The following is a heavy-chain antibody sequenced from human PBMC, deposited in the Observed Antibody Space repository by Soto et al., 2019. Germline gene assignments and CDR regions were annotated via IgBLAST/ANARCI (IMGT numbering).Heavy chain of an antibody. D-gene: IGHD3-3*01. Sequence: GGSLRLSCAASGFTFSSYAMSWVRQAPGKGLEWVSAISGSGGSTYYADSVKGRFTISRDTSKNTLYLQMNSLRAEDTAVYYCAKANPTIFGVVTPYFDYWGQGTLVTVSS. V-gene: IGHV3-23*01. CDR1: GFTFSSYA. CDR2: ISGSGGST. J-gene: IGHJ4*02. CDR3: AKANPTIFGVVTPYFDY.